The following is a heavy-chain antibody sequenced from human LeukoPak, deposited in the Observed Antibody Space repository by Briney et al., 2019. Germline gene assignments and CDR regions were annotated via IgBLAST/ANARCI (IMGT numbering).Heavy chain of an antibody. CDR2: ISGVGGST. Sequence: GGSLRLSCAASGFTFNTSAMYWVRQAPGKGLEWVSAISGVGGSTYYADSVKGRYTISRDNSKNTLYLQMNSLRAKDTAVYYCARVRMPGGGSWFDPWGQGTLVTVSS. CDR3: ARVRMPGGGSWFDP. J-gene: IGHJ5*02. V-gene: IGHV3-23*01. CDR1: GFTFNTSA. D-gene: IGHD3-16*01.